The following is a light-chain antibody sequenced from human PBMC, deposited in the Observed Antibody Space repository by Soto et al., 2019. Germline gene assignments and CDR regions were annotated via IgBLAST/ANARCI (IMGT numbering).Light chain of an antibody. Sequence: QSALTQPRSVSGSPGQSLTISCTGTSSDVGGYNYVSWYQQHPGKDPKLMIYDVTKRPSGVPDRFSGSKSGNTASQTISGLQAEDEGDYYCCSHAGSYTYVFGTGTKLTVL. J-gene: IGLJ1*01. CDR2: DVT. CDR3: CSHAGSYTYV. CDR1: SSDVGGYNY. V-gene: IGLV2-11*01.